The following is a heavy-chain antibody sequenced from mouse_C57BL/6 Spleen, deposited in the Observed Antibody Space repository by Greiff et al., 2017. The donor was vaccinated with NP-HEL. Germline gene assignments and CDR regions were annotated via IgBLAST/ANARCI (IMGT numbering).Heavy chain of an antibody. D-gene: IGHD2-4*01. Sequence: QVQLKQSGPGLVAPSQSLSITCTVSGFSLTSYGVHWVRQPPGKGLEWLVVIWSDGSTTYNSALKSRLSISKDNSKSQVFLKMNSLQTDDTAMYYCARHGYDYDGPYWYFDVWGTGTTVTVSS. V-gene: IGHV2-6-1*01. CDR1: GFSLTSYG. J-gene: IGHJ1*03. CDR2: IWSDGST. CDR3: ARHGYDYDGPYWYFDV.